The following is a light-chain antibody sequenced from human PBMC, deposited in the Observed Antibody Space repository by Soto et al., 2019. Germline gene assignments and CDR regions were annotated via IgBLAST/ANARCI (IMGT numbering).Light chain of an antibody. Sequence: QSVLTQPASVSGSPGQSITIACTGTSSDVGGYNYVSWYQQHPGKAPKLLIYDVSNRPSGVSNRFSGSKSGNTAPLTISGRHAEDEADYYCSSYTSSSTLVFGGGTKLTVL. CDR1: SSDVGGYNY. V-gene: IGLV2-14*01. CDR2: DVS. CDR3: SSYTSSSTLV. J-gene: IGLJ2*01.